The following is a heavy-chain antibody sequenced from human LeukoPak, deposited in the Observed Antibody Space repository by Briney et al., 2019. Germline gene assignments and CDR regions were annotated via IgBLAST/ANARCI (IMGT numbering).Heavy chain of an antibody. J-gene: IGHJ3*02. V-gene: IGHV3-23*01. D-gene: IGHD3-10*01. CDR2: ISGSGGST. CDR3: AKGGGVLLWFGERDDAFDI. Sequence: GGSLRLSCAASGFTFSSYAMSWVRQAPGKGLEWVSAISGSGGSTYYADSVKGRFTISRDNSKNTLYLQMNSLRAEDTAVYYCAKGGGVLLWFGERDDAFDIWGQGTMVTVSS. CDR1: GFTFSSYA.